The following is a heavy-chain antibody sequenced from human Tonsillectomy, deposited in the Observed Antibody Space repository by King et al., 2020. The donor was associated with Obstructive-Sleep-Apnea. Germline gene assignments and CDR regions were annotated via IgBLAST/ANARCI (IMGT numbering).Heavy chain of an antibody. CDR2: IYYSGST. D-gene: IGHD3-16*01. CDR1: GGSISSYY. J-gene: IGHJ5*02. V-gene: IGHV4-59*01. Sequence: QLQESGPGLVKPSETLSLTCTVSGGSISSYYWSWIRQPPGKGLEWIGYIYYSGSTNYNPSLKSRVTISVDTSKNQFSLKLSSVTAADTAVYYCARAGPFGDWFDPWGQGTLVTVSS. CDR3: ARAGPFGDWFDP.